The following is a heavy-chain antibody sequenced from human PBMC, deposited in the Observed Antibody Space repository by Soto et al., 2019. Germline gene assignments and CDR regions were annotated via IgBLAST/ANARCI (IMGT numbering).Heavy chain of an antibody. Sequence: QVQLVESGGGVVQPGRSLRLSCAASGFIFNEYGMHWVRQAPGKGLEWVAVIWYDGSNKYYADSVKGRFTFSRDNSKNTMSLQRTRLGVEDTAVYYCARWGCSGSNCNLNQRSFDLWGQGTLVTVSS. D-gene: IGHD2-15*01. CDR3: ARWGCSGSNCNLNQRSFDL. CDR1: GFIFNEYG. CDR2: IWYDGSNK. V-gene: IGHV3-33*03. J-gene: IGHJ4*02.